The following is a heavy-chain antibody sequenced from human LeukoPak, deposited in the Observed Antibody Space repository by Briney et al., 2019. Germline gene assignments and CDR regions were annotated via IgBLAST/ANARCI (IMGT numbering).Heavy chain of an antibody. D-gene: IGHD6-13*01. CDR3: ATCVRAAAGTCYFDY. V-gene: IGHV3-23*01. CDR2: ISASGGST. J-gene: IGHJ4*03. CDR1: GFTVSSNY. Sequence: GGSLRLSCAASGFTVSSNYMSWVRQAPGKGLEWVSIISASGGSTYYADSVKGRFTISRDNTLYLQMNSLRAEDTAVYYCATCVRAAAGTCYFDYWGQGTLVTVSS.